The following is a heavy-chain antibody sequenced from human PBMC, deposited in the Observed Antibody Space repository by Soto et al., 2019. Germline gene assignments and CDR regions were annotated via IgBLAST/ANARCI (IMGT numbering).Heavy chain of an antibody. CDR3: AKTGYGSDVLWWFDP. Sequence: GSPRLSCAAPGXTLSSFSITWVRQAPGKGLEWVSSISASGDNTYYADSVKGRFTIFRDNSKDTLYVEMNSRRAEDTAMYYCAKTGYGSDVLWWFDPWGQATLPTVS. CDR2: ISASGDNT. J-gene: IGHJ5*02. CDR1: GXTLSSFS. D-gene: IGHD5-12*01. V-gene: IGHV3-23*01.